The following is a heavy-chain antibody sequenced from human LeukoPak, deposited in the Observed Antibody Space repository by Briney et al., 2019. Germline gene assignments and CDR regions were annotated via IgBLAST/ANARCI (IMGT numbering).Heavy chain of an antibody. CDR3: ARAYDSSFPHYYYMDV. V-gene: IGHV3-74*01. CDR2: INSDGSST. CDR1: GFTFSSYW. J-gene: IGHJ6*03. D-gene: IGHD6-13*01. Sequence: QPGGSLRLSCVASGFTFSSYWMHWVRQAPGKGLEWVSRINSDGSSTSYADSVKGRFTVSRDNAKNTLYLQMNSLRAEDTAVYHCARAYDSSFPHYYYMDVWGKGTTVTISS.